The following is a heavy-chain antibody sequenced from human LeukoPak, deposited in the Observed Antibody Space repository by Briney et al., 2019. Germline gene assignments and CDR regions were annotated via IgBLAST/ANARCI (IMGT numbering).Heavy chain of an antibody. CDR3: AKPYYDFWSGYSSHFDY. CDR1: GFTFSSYA. J-gene: IGHJ4*02. D-gene: IGHD3-3*01. CDR2: ISGSGGST. V-gene: IGHV3-23*01. Sequence: GGSLRLSCAASGFTFSSYAVSWVRQAPGKGLEWVSAISGSGGSTYYAGSVKGRFTISRDNSKNTLYLQMNSLRAEDTAVYYCAKPYYDFWSGYSSHFDYWGQGTLVTVSS.